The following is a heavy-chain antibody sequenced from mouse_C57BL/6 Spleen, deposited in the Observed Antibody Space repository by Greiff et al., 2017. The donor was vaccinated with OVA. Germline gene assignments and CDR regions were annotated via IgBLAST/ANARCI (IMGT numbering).Heavy chain of an antibody. Sequence: EVQLQQSGPELVKPGASVKIPCKASGYTFTDYNMDWVKQSHGKSLEWIGDINPNNGGTIYNQKFKGKATLTVDKSSSTAYMELRSLTSEDTAVYYCARRNYGSSYEGIYYYAMDDWGQGTSVTVSS. CDR1: GYTFTDYN. CDR2: INPNNGGT. CDR3: ARRNYGSSYEGIYYYAMDD. V-gene: IGHV1-18*01. D-gene: IGHD1-1*01. J-gene: IGHJ4*01.